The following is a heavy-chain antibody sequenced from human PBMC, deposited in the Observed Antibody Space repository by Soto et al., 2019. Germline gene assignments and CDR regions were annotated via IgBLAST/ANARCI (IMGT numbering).Heavy chain of an antibody. Sequence: QVQLVQSGAEEKKPGASVKVSCKASGYTFTSYAMHWVRQAPGQRLEWMGWINAGNGNTKYSQKFQGRVTITRDTSXXTAYMELSSLRSEDTAVYYCARDRVGAMRPDAFDIWGQGTMVTVSS. CDR3: ARDRVGAMRPDAFDI. D-gene: IGHD1-26*01. V-gene: IGHV1-3*05. J-gene: IGHJ3*02. CDR2: INAGNGNT. CDR1: GYTFTSYA.